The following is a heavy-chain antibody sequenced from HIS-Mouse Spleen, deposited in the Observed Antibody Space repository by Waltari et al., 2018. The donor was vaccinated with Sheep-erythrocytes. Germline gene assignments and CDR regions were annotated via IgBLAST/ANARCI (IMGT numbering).Heavy chain of an antibody. CDR1: GFTFSRYA. D-gene: IGHD1-1*01. V-gene: IGHV3-30*18. Sequence: QVQLVESGGGVVQPGRSLRLSCAASGFTFSRYAMHGVRQAAGKEMEWVAVRSYDGSNKYYADSVKGRFTISRDNSKNTLYLQMNSLRAEDTAVYYCAKVRTVNYWYFDLWGRGTLVTVSS. CDR2: RSYDGSNK. J-gene: IGHJ2*01. CDR3: AKVRTVNYWYFDL.